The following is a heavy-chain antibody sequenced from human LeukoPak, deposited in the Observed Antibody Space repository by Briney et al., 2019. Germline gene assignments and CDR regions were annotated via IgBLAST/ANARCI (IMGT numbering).Heavy chain of an antibody. CDR1: GFTFSNFA. CDR2: IGGGGGSI. CDR3: AKGMGLAHYYFYGMDV. Sequence: GGSLRLSCAASGFTFSNFAVNWVRQAPGKGLEWVSVIGGGGGSIYYADSVKGRFTISRDNSKNTLYLQMTSLRAEDAAIYYCAKGMGLAHYYFYGMDVWGQGTTVTVSS. J-gene: IGHJ6*02. D-gene: IGHD6-19*01. V-gene: IGHV3-23*01.